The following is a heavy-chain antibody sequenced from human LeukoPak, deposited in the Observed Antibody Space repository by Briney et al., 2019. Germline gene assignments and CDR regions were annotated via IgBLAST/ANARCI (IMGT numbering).Heavy chain of an antibody. CDR3: AKDGSYGELDAIDI. J-gene: IGHJ3*02. V-gene: IGHV3-33*06. D-gene: IGHD4-17*01. CDR2: IWWDGSNI. CDR1: GFTFSSYG. Sequence: PGRSLSLSCAACGFTFSSYGMHWVRQAPGKGVEWVAVIWWDGSNIYYADSAKGSCTISRDNSKNTLYLQMNSLRAEDTAVYYCAKDGSYGELDAIDICGQGTMVTVSS.